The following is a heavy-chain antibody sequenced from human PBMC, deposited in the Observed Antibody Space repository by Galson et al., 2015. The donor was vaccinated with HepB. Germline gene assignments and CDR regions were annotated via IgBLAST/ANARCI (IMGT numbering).Heavy chain of an antibody. V-gene: IGHV3-72*01. J-gene: IGHJ4*02. CDR1: GFSFSDHY. CDR2: TRNKANSYTT. D-gene: IGHD1-26*01. Sequence: SLRLSCAASGFSFSDHYMDWVRQAPGKGLEWVGLTRNKANSYTTEYAASVRGRFTISRDDSKNSLYLQMNSLKTEDTAVYYCARGGVSYQPIDYWGQGTLVTVSS. CDR3: ARGGVSYQPIDY.